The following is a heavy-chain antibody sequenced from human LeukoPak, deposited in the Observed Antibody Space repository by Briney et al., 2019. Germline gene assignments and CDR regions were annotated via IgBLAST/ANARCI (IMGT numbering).Heavy chain of an antibody. Sequence: GGSPRLSCAASGFTFSSYWMSWVRQAPGKGLEWVANIKQDGSEKYYVDSVKGRFTISRDNAKNSLYLQMNSLRAEDTAVYYCARVPIAVAGITLDYWGQGTLVTVSS. D-gene: IGHD6-19*01. CDR3: ARVPIAVAGITLDY. J-gene: IGHJ4*02. V-gene: IGHV3-7*01. CDR2: IKQDGSEK. CDR1: GFTFSSYW.